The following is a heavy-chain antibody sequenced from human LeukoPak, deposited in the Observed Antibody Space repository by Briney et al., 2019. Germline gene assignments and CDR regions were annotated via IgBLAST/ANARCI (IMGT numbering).Heavy chain of an antibody. CDR3: ARPYGSGSYYAPFDY. J-gene: IGHJ4*02. D-gene: IGHD3-10*01. CDR2: IYPGDSDT. CDR1: GYSFTSYW. Sequence: GESLKISCKGSGYSFTSYWIGWVRQMPGKGLEWMGIIYPGDSDTRYSPSFQGQVTISADKSISTAYLQWSSLKASDTAMYYCARPYGSGSYYAPFDYWGQGTLVTVSS. V-gene: IGHV5-51*01.